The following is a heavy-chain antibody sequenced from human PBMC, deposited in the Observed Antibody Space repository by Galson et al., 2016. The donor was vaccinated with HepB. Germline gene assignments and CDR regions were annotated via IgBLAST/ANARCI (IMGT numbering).Heavy chain of an antibody. CDR2: ISDSGGTT. CDR1: GFAFSSYA. CDR3: AKDLGDRMVTVYYYMDV. J-gene: IGHJ6*03. V-gene: IGHV3-23*01. D-gene: IGHD4-23*01. Sequence: SLRLSCAASGFAFSSYAMSWVRQAPGKGLEWVSGISDSGGTTYYADSVKGRFTISRDNSKNTLYLQMNSLRAEDTAVYYCAKDLGDRMVTVYYYMDVWGKGTTVTVSS.